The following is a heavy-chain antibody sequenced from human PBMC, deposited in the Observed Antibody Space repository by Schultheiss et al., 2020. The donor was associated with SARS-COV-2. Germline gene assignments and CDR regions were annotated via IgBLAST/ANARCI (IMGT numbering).Heavy chain of an antibody. CDR2: IKSKTDGGTT. CDR1: GFTFSDYY. J-gene: IGHJ4*02. V-gene: IGHV3-15*01. CDR3: ARDLRQWLDGDYFDY. D-gene: IGHD6-19*01. Sequence: GESLKISCAASGFTFSDYYMSWVRQAPGKGLEWVGRIKSKTDGGTTDYAAPVKGRFTISRDDSKNTLYLQMNSLRAEDTAVYYCARDLRQWLDGDYFDYWGQGTLVTVSS.